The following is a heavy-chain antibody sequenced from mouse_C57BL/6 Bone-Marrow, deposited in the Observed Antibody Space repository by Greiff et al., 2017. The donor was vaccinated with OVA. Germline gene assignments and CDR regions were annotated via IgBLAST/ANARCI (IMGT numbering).Heavy chain of an antibody. CDR1: GYTFTSYG. D-gene: IGHD1-1*01. V-gene: IGHV1-81*01. CDR2: IYPRSGNT. CDR3: ARRADYYGSSYVDY. Sequence: QVQLKESGAELARPGASVKLSCKASGYTFTSYGISWVKQRTGQGLEWIGEIYPRSGNTYYNEKFKGKATLTADKSSSTAYMELRSLTSDDSAVYFCARRADYYGSSYVDYWGQGTTLTVSS. J-gene: IGHJ2*01.